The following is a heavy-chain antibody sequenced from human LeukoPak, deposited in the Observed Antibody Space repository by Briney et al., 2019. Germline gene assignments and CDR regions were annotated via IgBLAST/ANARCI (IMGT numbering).Heavy chain of an antibody. CDR1: GFTFDDYG. V-gene: IGHV3-20*04. CDR3: ARDPGIAAEADP. Sequence: GGSLRLSCAASGFTFDDYGMSWVRQAPGKGLEWVSGINWNGGRTGYADSVKGRFTISRDNAKNSLYLQMNSLRAEDTALYYCARDPGIAAEADPWGQGTLVTVSS. D-gene: IGHD6-13*01. CDR2: INWNGGRT. J-gene: IGHJ5*02.